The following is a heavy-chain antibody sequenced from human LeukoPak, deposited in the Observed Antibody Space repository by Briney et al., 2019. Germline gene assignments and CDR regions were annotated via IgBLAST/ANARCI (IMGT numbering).Heavy chain of an antibody. D-gene: IGHD5-24*01. CDR3: ARDGFYKYYYYYGMDV. CDR2: IKQDGSKK. J-gene: IGHJ6*02. Sequence: GGYLRLSCAASGFTFSSYWISWVRQAPGKGLEWGANIKQDGSKKYYVDSVKGRFTISRDNAKNLLYLQMNSLRAEDTAVYYCARDGFYKYYYYYGMDVWGQGTTVTVSS. CDR1: GFTFSSYW. V-gene: IGHV3-7*01.